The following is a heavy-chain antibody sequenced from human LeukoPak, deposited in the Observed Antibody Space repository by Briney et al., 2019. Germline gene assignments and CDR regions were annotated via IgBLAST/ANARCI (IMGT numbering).Heavy chain of an antibody. CDR3: AKSGSWHFDY. J-gene: IGHJ4*02. V-gene: IGHV1-69*13. D-gene: IGHD1-26*01. CDR1: GGTFSSYA. Sequence: ASVKVSCKASGGTFSSYAISWVRQAPGQGLEWMGGIIPIFGTANYAQKFQGRVTITADESTSTAYMELSSLRSEDTAEYYCAKSGSWHFDYWGQGTLVTVSS. CDR2: IIPIFGTA.